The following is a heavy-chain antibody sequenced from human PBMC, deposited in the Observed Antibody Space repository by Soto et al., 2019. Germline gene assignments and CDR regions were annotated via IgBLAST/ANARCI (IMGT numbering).Heavy chain of an antibody. CDR3: ARDYSSSSVWFDP. D-gene: IGHD6-6*01. V-gene: IGHV3-21*01. Sequence: GGSLRLSCAASGFTFNTYEMNWVRQAPGKGLEWVSSISSSSSYIYYADSVKGRFTISRDNAKNSLYLQMNSLRAEDTAVYYCARDYSSSSVWFDPWGQGTLVTVSS. CDR1: GFTFNTYE. J-gene: IGHJ5*02. CDR2: ISSSSSYI.